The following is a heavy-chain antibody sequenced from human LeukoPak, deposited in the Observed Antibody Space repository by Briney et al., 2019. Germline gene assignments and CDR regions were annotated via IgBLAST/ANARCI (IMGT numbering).Heavy chain of an antibody. CDR1: GFSFSSYG. Sequence: GRTLRLSCAASGFSFSSYGMNWARQAPGKGLEWVSGISGSGGRTYYADSVKGRFTISRDNSKNTLYLQMNNLRADDTAVYYCAKDATGFSDFDYWGQGTLVTVSS. CDR2: ISGSGGRT. J-gene: IGHJ4*02. D-gene: IGHD3-9*01. V-gene: IGHV3-23*01. CDR3: AKDATGFSDFDY.